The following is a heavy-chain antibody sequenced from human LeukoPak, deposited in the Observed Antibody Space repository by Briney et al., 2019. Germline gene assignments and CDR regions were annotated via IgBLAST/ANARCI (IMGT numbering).Heavy chain of an antibody. Sequence: GGSLRLSCAASGFTVISNYMSWVRQAPGKGLEWVSVIYGGGSTYYADSVKGRFTISRDNSKNTLYLQMSSLRAEDTAVYYCATEALRPYPAFDSWGHGTLVTVSS. CDR2: IYGGGST. CDR1: GFTVISNY. CDR3: ATEALRPYPAFDS. J-gene: IGHJ4*01. D-gene: IGHD3-16*01. V-gene: IGHV3-66*01.